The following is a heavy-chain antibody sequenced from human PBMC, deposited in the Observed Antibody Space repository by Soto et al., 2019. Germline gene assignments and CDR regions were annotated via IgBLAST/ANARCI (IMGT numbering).Heavy chain of an antibody. V-gene: IGHV3-7*05. CDR1: GFSFSNYW. Sequence: GGSLRLSCAASGFSFSNYWMSWVRQAPGKGLEWVANIRQDGSEQYYVDSVKGRFTISRDNAKNSLYLQMNSLRAEDTAVYYCARGNWNYGYWGKGTRVTVSS. J-gene: IGHJ4*02. CDR3: ARGNWNYGY. D-gene: IGHD1-7*01. CDR2: IRQDGSEQ.